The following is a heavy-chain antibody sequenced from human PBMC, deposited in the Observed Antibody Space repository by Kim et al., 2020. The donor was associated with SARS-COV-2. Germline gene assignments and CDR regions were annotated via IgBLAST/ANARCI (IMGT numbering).Heavy chain of an antibody. J-gene: IGHJ4*02. CDR2: IYPGESDT. CDR3: ARVRELGYFDY. V-gene: IGHV5-51*01. D-gene: IGHD7-27*01. CDR1: GYSFTSYW. Sequence: GESLKISCKGSGYSFTSYWIGWVRQMPGKGLEWMGIIYPGESDTRYSPSFQGQVTIPADKSISTAYLQWSSLKASETAMYYCARVRELGYFDYWGQGTLVTVSS.